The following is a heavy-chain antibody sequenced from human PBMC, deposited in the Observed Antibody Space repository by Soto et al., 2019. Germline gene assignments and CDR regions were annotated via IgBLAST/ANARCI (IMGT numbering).Heavy chain of an antibody. D-gene: IGHD2-15*01. Sequence: EVQLVESGGGLVQPGGSLRLSCAASGFAFSSEWMHWVRQAPGKGLVWVSRIDPYDTGITYADSVKGRFTISRDNAKNTLDFQMNSRRAEDTAVYYCTSDTFGARDSWGQGTLVTVSS. J-gene: IGHJ4*02. CDR2: IDPYDTGI. V-gene: IGHV3-74*01. CDR3: TSDTFGARDS. CDR1: GFAFSSEW.